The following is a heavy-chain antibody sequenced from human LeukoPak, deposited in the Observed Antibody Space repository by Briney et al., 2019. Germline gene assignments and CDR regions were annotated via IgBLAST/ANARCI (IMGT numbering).Heavy chain of an antibody. Sequence: AGGSLRLSCASSGFSFSNYWMSWVRQARGKGLEWVAIISYDGSNKYYADSVRGRFTISKDNSQNTLYLQMNSLRAEDTAVYYCASHRGDYATGYFDYWGQGTLVTVSS. D-gene: IGHD1-1*01. CDR1: GFSFSNYW. V-gene: IGHV3-30*03. J-gene: IGHJ4*02. CDR2: ISYDGSNK. CDR3: ASHRGDYATGYFDY.